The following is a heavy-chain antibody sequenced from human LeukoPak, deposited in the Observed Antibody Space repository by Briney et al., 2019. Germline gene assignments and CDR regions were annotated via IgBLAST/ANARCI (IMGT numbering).Heavy chain of an antibody. V-gene: IGHV3-30*18. D-gene: IGHD6-19*01. J-gene: IGHJ4*02. CDR2: ISYDGSNK. CDR3: AKDLGRSSGWLGGVY. Sequence: QSGGSLRLSCAASGFTFSSYGMHWVRQAPGKGLEWVAVISYDGSNKYYADSVKGRFTISRDNSKNTLYLQMNSLRAEDTAVYYCAKDLGRSSGWLGGVYWGQGTLVTVSS. CDR1: GFTFSSYG.